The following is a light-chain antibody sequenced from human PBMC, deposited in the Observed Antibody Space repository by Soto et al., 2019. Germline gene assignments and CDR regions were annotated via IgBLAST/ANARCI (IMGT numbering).Light chain of an antibody. CDR2: GAS. Sequence: EIVLTQSPGTLSLSPGERATLSCRASQSVSSSYLAWYQQESGQAPRLLIYGASSRATGIPDRFSGSASGTDFTLTISRLEPEDFAVYFCQQYGSSPWTFGQGTKV. V-gene: IGKV3-20*01. CDR3: QQYGSSPWT. CDR1: QSVSSSY. J-gene: IGKJ1*01.